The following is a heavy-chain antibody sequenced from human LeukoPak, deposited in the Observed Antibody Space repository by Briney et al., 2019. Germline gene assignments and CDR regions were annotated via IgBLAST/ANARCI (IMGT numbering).Heavy chain of an antibody. J-gene: IGHJ4*02. D-gene: IGHD3-10*01. Sequence: ARSLTLSCAASTFTFSSFAMDWDRQAPGKGLEWVAVISYDGRNNYYADSVKGPFTTSRDTSKNTLYLQMNRLRAEDTAVYYCAREIAAVWQVAWLYGSGSYYIGGYFDYWGQGTLVTVSS. CDR1: TFTFSSFA. CDR2: ISYDGRNN. V-gene: IGHV3-30*04. CDR3: AREIAAVWQVAWLYGSGSYYIGGYFDY.